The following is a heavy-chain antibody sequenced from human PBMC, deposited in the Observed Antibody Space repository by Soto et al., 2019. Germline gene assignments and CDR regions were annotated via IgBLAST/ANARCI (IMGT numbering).Heavy chain of an antibody. D-gene: IGHD3-10*01. J-gene: IGHJ4*02. CDR3: ARLTSGNYFDC. V-gene: IGHV3-53*04. Sequence: EVQLVESGGGLVQPGGSLRLSCAASGFTVSNNYMSWVRQAPGKGLEWVSVIYSGGSTYYADSVKGRFTISRHNSKNTLYLQMNSLRAEDTAVYYCARLTSGNYFDCWGQGTLVTVSS. CDR2: IYSGGST. CDR1: GFTVSNNY.